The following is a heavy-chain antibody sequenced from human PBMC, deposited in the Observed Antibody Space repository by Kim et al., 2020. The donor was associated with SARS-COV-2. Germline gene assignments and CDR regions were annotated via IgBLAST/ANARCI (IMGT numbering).Heavy chain of an antibody. Sequence: PVKGRFTISRDDSKNTLYLQMNSLKTEDTAVYYCTTEGGLGIAVAGVSDYWGQGTLVTVSS. CDR3: TTEGGLGIAVAGVSDY. J-gene: IGHJ4*02. D-gene: IGHD6-19*01. V-gene: IGHV3-15*01.